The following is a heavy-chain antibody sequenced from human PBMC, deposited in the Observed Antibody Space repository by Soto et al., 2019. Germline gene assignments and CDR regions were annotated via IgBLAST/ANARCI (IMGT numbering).Heavy chain of an antibody. D-gene: IGHD3-10*01. CDR1: GFTFDDYA. CDR3: AKDSGFLARNWFDP. V-gene: IGHV3-9*01. CDR2: ISWNSGSI. Sequence: SGGSLRLSCAASGFTFDDYAMHWVRQAPGKGLEWVSGISWNSGSIGYADSVKGRFTISRDNAKNSLYLQMNSLRAEDTALYYCAKDSGFLARNWFDPWGQGTLVTVSS. J-gene: IGHJ5*02.